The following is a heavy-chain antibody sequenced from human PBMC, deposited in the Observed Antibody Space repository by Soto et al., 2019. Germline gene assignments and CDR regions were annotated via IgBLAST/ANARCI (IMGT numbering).Heavy chain of an antibody. CDR1: GFTFSSYW. Sequence: GGSLRLSCAASGFTFSSYWMSWVRQAPGKGLEWVANIKQDGSEKYYVDSVKGRFTISRDNAKNSLYLQMNSLRAEDTAVYYCARAWTELSHGMDVWGQGTTVTVSS. CDR2: IKQDGSEK. CDR3: ARAWTELSHGMDV. V-gene: IGHV3-7*01. D-gene: IGHD1-26*01. J-gene: IGHJ6*02.